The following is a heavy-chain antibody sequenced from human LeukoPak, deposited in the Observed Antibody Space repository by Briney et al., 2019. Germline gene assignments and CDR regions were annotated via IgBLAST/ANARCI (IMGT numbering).Heavy chain of an antibody. CDR3: ARGRVIVGATTWFDP. CDR1: GYTFTSYG. CDR2: MNPNSGNT. J-gene: IGHJ5*02. V-gene: IGHV1-8*02. D-gene: IGHD1-26*01. Sequence: ASVKVSCKASGYTFTSYGISWVRQAPGQGLEWMGWMNPNSGNTGYAQKFQGRVTMTRNTSISTAYMELSSLRSEDTAVYYCARGRVIVGATTWFDPWGQGTLVTVSS.